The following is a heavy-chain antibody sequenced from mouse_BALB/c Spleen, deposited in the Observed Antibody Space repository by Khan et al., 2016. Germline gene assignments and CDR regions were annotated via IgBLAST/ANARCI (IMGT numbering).Heavy chain of an antibody. J-gene: IGHJ4*01. CDR3: ARTPTAYYAMDY. D-gene: IGHD1-2*01. V-gene: IGHV3-2*02. Sequence: EVQFQESGPGLVKPSQSLSLTCTVTGYSITSDYAWNWIRQFPGNKLEWMGYISYSGSTRYYPSLKSRISITRDTSKNQFFLQLNSVTTEDTATYYCARTPTAYYAMDYWGQGTSVTVSS. CDR2: ISYSGST. CDR1: GYSITSDYA.